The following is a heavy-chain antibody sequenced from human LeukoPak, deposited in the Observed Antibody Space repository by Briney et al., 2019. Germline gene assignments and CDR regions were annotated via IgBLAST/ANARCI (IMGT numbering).Heavy chain of an antibody. CDR2: ISYDGSNK. CDR1: GFTFSSYG. CDR3: AKLGDGYNF. D-gene: IGHD5-24*01. J-gene: IGHJ4*02. V-gene: IGHV3-30*18. Sequence: GRSLRLSCAASGFTFSSYGMHWVRQAPGKGLEWVAVISYDGSNKYYADSVKGRFTISRDNSKSTLYLQMNSLRAEDTAVYYCAKLGDGYNFWGQGTLVTVSS.